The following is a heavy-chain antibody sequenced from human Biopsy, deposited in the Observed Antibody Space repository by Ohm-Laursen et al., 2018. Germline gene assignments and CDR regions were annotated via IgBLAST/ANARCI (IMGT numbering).Heavy chain of an antibody. V-gene: IGHV4-34*01. Sequence: GTLSLTCGVYGGSFSGYYCSWIRPPPGKGLEWIGEINDSGRTNYNPSLRSGVTFSVDTSKNQFPRKLSSVTAADTAVYYCARGTNYYGSGRNRHWFDPWGQGTQVTVSS. D-gene: IGHD3-10*01. J-gene: IGHJ5*02. CDR2: INDSGRT. CDR3: ARGTNYYGSGRNRHWFDP. CDR1: GGSFSGYY.